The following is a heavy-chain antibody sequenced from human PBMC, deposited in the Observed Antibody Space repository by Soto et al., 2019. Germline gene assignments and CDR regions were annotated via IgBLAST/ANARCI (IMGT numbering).Heavy chain of an antibody. CDR2: ISWNSGSI. V-gene: IGHV3-9*01. CDR1: GFTFDDYG. CDR3: SKVLTTNTFGPLDR. J-gene: IGHJ5*02. Sequence: PGGSLRLSCAASGFTFDDYGMHWVRQAPGKGLEWVSGISWNSGSIGYADSVKGRFTISRDNAKNSLYLQMNSLRAEDTALYFCSKVLTTNTFGPLDRWGQGILVTVSS. D-gene: IGHD1-1*01.